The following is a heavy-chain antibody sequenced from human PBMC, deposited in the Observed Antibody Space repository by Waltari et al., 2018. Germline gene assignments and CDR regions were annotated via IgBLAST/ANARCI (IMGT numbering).Heavy chain of an antibody. D-gene: IGHD3-9*01. Sequence: EVHLVESGGALVQPGGSLRLSCTASGLTFSDHYMDWVRQAPGKGLEWVASSGNKHNDYTTEYAASVKGRFAVSRDASDNSLYLQMSNLQIEDTAVYYCSRCFRIGDAWLNDYWGQGTLVTVTS. CDR3: SRCFRIGDAWLNDY. CDR2: SGNKHNDYTT. V-gene: IGHV3-72*01. J-gene: IGHJ4*02. CDR1: GLTFSDHY.